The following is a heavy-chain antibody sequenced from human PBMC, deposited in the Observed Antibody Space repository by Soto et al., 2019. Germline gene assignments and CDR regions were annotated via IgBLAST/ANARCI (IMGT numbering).Heavy chain of an antibody. Sequence: SVKVSCKASGGTFSSYAISWVRQAPGQGLEWMGGIIPIFGTANYAQKFQGRVTITEDPSTDTAYMELTSLRFEDTAVYFCAADRKIVGTIGAFDFWGQGTLVTVSS. CDR2: IIPIFGTA. CDR1: GGTFSSYA. J-gene: IGHJ4*02. CDR3: AADRKIVGTIGAFDF. V-gene: IGHV1-69*13. D-gene: IGHD1-26*01.